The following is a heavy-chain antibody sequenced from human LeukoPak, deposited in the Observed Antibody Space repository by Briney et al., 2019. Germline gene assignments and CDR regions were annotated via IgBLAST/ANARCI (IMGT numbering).Heavy chain of an antibody. Sequence: SETLSLTCAVYGGSFSGYYWSWIRQPPGKGLEWIGEINHSGSTNYNPSLKSRVTISVDTSKNQFSLKLSSVTAADTAVYYCARRSIAARWGYYYYYMDVWGQGALVTVSS. CDR1: GGSFSGYY. CDR2: INHSGST. CDR3: ARRSIAARWGYYYYYMDV. V-gene: IGHV4-34*01. D-gene: IGHD6-6*01. J-gene: IGHJ6*03.